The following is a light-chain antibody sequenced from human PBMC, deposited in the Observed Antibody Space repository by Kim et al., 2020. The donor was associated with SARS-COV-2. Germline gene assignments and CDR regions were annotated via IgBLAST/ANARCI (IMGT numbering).Light chain of an antibody. V-gene: IGKV3-20*01. J-gene: IGKJ3*01. CDR3: QQYGNSPST. Sequence: SPGERATLSCRASQSVRNNYLAWYQQKPGQAPGLLIHGASGRATGIPDRFSGSGSGTDFTLTISRVEPEDFAVYYCQQYGNSPSTFGPGTKVDIK. CDR2: GAS. CDR1: QSVRNNY.